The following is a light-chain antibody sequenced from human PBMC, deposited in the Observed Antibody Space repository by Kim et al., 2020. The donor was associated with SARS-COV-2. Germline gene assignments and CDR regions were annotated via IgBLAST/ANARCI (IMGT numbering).Light chain of an antibody. J-gene: IGKJ2*03. Sequence: IVMTQSPLSLSITPGEAASISCRSSQSLLHINGNNYLDWYLQKPGQSPQLLIYLGSNRASGVPDRFSGSGSGTDFTLKISRVKAEDVGVYYCMQALQTLRSFGQGTKLEI. CDR3: MQALQTLRS. V-gene: IGKV2-28*01. CDR2: LGS. CDR1: QSLLHINGNNY.